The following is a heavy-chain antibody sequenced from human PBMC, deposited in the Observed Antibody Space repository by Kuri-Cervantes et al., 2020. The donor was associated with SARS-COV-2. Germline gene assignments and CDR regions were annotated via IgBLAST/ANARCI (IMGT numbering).Heavy chain of an antibody. J-gene: IGHJ2*01. V-gene: IGHV1-8*01. CDR1: ETTFPNYD. D-gene: IGHD3-3*01. Sequence: ASVKVSCKTPETTFPNYDINWVRQATGQGLEWMGMVKTNSGNTLYAQFFQGRVTMTEDTSTDTAYMELSSLRSEDTAVYYCAREDFMYYDFWSGYYHYWYFDLWGRGTLVTVSS. CDR2: VKTNSGNT. CDR3: AREDFMYYDFWSGYYHYWYFDL.